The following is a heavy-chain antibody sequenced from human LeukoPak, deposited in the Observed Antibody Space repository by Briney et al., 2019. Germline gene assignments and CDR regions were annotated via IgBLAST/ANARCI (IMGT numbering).Heavy chain of an antibody. Sequence: GGSLRLSCAAPGFTFYDYGMSWVRQAPGKGLEWVSGINWSGGRTGYGDSLKGRFTISRDNAKNTLYLQMNSLRAEDTALYNCARDLTRTEDWGQGTLVTVSS. D-gene: IGHD1/OR15-1a*01. J-gene: IGHJ4*02. CDR2: INWSGGRT. V-gene: IGHV3-20*01. CDR1: GFTFYDYG. CDR3: ARDLTRTED.